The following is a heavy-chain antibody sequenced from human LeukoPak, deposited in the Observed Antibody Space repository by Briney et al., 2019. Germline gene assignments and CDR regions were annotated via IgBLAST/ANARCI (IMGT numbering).Heavy chain of an antibody. CDR3: ARERRASGSYYLDY. CDR2: ISGSGGST. V-gene: IGHV3-23*01. J-gene: IGHJ4*02. Sequence: PGGSLRLSCAASGFTFSSYAMSWVRQAPGKGLEWVSAISGSGGSTYYADSVKGRFTISRDNAKNSLYLQMNSLRAEDTAVYYCARERRASGSYYLDYWGQGTLVTVSS. D-gene: IGHD1-26*01. CDR1: GFTFSSYA.